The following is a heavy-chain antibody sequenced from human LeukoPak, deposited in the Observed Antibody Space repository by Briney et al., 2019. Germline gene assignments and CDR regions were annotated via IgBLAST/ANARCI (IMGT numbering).Heavy chain of an antibody. CDR2: INHSRST. Sequence: SETLSLTCAVYGGSFSGYYWSWIRQPPGKGLEWIWEINHSRSTNYNPSLKSRVNISVDTSKNQFSLELSSVTAADTAVYYCASPRRAHLYFDYWGQGTLATVSS. CDR1: GGSFSGYY. J-gene: IGHJ4*02. V-gene: IGHV4-34*01. CDR3: ASPRRAHLYFDY.